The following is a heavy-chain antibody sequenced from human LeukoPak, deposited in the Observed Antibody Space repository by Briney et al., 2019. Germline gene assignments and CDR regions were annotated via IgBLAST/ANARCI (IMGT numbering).Heavy chain of an antibody. J-gene: IGHJ4*02. CDR2: IKSKTDGGTT. V-gene: IGHV3-15*01. CDR1: GFTFSNAW. D-gene: IGHD2-21*02. Sequence: PGGSLRLSCAAPGFTFSNAWMSWVRQAPGKGLEWVGRIKSKTDGGTTDYAAPVKGRFTISRGDSKNTLYLQMNSLKTEDTAVYYCTTEYCGGDCYFDYWDQGTLVTVSS. CDR3: TTEYCGGDCYFDY.